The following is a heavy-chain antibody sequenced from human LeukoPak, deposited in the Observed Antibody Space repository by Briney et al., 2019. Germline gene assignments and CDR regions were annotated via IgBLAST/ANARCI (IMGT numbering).Heavy chain of an antibody. J-gene: IGHJ6*03. CDR1: GFTFSNYA. D-gene: IGHD2-15*01. CDR3: AKSGGNGFYYYYMDV. Sequence: GGSLRLSCAASGFTFSNYAMSWVRQAPGKGLEWVSAISAGGGSTYYADSVAGRFTISRDNPKNTLYLQMNSLRAEDTAVYYCAKSGGNGFYYYYMDVWGKGTTVTVSS. V-gene: IGHV3-23*01. CDR2: ISAGGGST.